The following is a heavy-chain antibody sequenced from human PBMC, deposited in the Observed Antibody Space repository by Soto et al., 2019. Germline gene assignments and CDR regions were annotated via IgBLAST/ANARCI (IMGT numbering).Heavy chain of an antibody. CDR2: IIPIFGTA. CDR3: AREYNGQWLPRDY. J-gene: IGHJ4*02. V-gene: IGHV1-69*13. CDR1: GGTFSSYA. Sequence: ASVKVSCKASGGTFSSYAISWVRQAPGQGLEWMGGIIPIFGTASYAQKFQGRVTITADESTSTAYMELSSLRAEDRAVYYCAREYNGQWLPRDYWGQGTLATVSS. D-gene: IGHD3-22*01.